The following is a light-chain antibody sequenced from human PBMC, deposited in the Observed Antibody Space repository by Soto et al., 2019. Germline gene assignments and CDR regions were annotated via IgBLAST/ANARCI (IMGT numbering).Light chain of an antibody. CDR1: QSVNSSY. J-gene: IGKJ2*01. CDR2: GAS. CDR3: QQYGRSPYT. V-gene: IGKV3-20*01. Sequence: EIVLTQSPATLSLSPGERATLSCRASQSVNSSYLAWYQQKPGQAPRLLIYGASRWATGIPYRFSGSGSGTDFTLTISRLQPEDFAVYYCQQYGRSPYTFGQGTKLEIK.